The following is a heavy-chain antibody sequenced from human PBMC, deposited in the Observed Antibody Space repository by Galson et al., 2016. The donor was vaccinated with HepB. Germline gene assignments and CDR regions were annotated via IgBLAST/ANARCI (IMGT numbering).Heavy chain of an antibody. CDR3: ARDKFYPNDVFDV. CDR2: VSAGDYT. D-gene: IGHD2/OR15-2a*01. CDR1: GFTFSSYA. J-gene: IGHJ3*01. Sequence: SLRLSCAASGFTFSSYAMSWVRQAPGKGLEWVSAVSAGDYTWHADSVRGRFTTSRDTSKNTLYLQMNSLRAEDTALYYCARDKFYPNDVFDVWGQGTMVTVSS. V-gene: IGHV3-23*01.